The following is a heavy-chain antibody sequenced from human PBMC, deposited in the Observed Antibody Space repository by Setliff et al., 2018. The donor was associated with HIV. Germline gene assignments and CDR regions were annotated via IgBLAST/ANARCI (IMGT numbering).Heavy chain of an antibody. D-gene: IGHD4-17*01. J-gene: IGHJ6*03. Sequence: SETLSLTCTVSGVSISSYYWSWIRQPAGKGLEWIGRMYTSGGTDFNPSLKSRVTMSVDTSKSQVSLRLKSVTAADTAVYYCARDFITYGDYDQVYYYMDVWGKGTTVTVS. CDR1: GVSISSYY. V-gene: IGHV4-4*07. CDR2: MYTSGGT. CDR3: ARDFITYGDYDQVYYYMDV.